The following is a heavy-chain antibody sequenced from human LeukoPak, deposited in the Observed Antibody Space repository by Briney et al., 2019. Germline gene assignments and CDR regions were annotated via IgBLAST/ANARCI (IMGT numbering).Heavy chain of an antibody. CDR1: GFTFSSYA. CDR3: AKDLTGQGHFDY. Sequence: GGSLRLSCAASGFTFSSYAMSWVRQAPGKGREWVSAIRGSGGSTEYARSVNGRYNISRYNSKNTLYLKMDGLRAEDTAVEYWAKDLTGQGHFDYWGKGTLVTVSS. J-gene: IGHJ4*02. CDR2: IRGSGGST. V-gene: IGHV3-23*01.